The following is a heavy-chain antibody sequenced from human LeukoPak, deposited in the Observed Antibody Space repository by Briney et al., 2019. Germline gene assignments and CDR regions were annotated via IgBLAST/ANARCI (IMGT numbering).Heavy chain of an antibody. Sequence: ASVKVSCKASGYTFTGYYMHWVRQAPGQGLEWMGWMNTNSGNTGYSQNFQGRVTMTRDTSISTAYMELSSLMSEDTAVYYCARGLPKAVFGVVIEDWGQGTLVTVSS. D-gene: IGHD3-3*01. CDR2: MNTNSGNT. J-gene: IGHJ4*02. CDR1: GYTFTGYY. CDR3: ARGLPKAVFGVVIED. V-gene: IGHV1-8*02.